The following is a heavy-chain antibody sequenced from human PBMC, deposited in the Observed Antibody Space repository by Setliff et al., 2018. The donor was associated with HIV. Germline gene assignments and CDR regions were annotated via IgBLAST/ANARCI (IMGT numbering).Heavy chain of an antibody. Sequence: PSETLSLTCTVSGGSISSGGYYWSWIRQHPGKGLEWIGYIYYSGSTYYNPSLKTRVTMSIDTSKNQFSLRLSSVTAADTAVYYCARAVCGGDCYSRLNWFDPWGQGTLVTVSS. CDR1: GGSISSGGYY. CDR2: IYYSGST. V-gene: IGHV4-31*03. J-gene: IGHJ5*02. CDR3: ARAVCGGDCYSRLNWFDP. D-gene: IGHD2-21*02.